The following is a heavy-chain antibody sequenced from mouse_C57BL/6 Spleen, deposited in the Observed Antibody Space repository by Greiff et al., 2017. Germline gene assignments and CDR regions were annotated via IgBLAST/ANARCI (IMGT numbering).Heavy chain of an antibody. V-gene: IGHV14-2*01. D-gene: IGHD1-1*01. CDR1: GFNIKDYY. J-gene: IGHJ4*01. CDR3: ARDYGYAMDY. Sequence: VQLQQSGAELVKPGASVTLSCTASGFNIKDYYMHWVKKRTEQGLEWIGRIDPEDGETKYAPQFQRKATITADTSSNTAYLQLSSLTSEDTSVYYCARDYGYAMDYWGQGTSVTVSS. CDR2: IDPEDGET.